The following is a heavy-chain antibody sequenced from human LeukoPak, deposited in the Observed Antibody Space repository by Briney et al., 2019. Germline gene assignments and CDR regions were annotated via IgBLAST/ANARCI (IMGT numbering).Heavy chain of an antibody. Sequence: GASVKVSCKVSGYTLTELSMHWVRQAPGKGLEWMGGFDPEDGETIYAQKLQGRVTMTEDTSTDTAYMELSSLRSEDTAVYYCATGRHYDYVWGSYRPLFDYWGQGTLVTVSS. J-gene: IGHJ4*02. CDR2: FDPEDGET. D-gene: IGHD3-16*02. V-gene: IGHV1-24*01. CDR1: GYTLTELS. CDR3: ATGRHYDYVWGSYRPLFDY.